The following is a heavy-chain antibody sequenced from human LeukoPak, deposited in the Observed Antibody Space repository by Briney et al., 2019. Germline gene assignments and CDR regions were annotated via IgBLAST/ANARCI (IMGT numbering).Heavy chain of an antibody. CDR1: GCTFSSYS. J-gene: IGHJ6*02. V-gene: IGHV3-48*04. CDR3: ARVAYSGSYWAPYYYYGMDV. Sequence: PGGSLRLSCAASGCTFSSYSMNWVRQAPGKGLEWVSYISSSSSTIYYADSVKGRFTISRDNAKNSLYLQMNSLRAEDTAVYYCARVAYSGSYWAPYYYYGMDVWGQGTTVTVSS. CDR2: ISSSSSTI. D-gene: IGHD1-26*01.